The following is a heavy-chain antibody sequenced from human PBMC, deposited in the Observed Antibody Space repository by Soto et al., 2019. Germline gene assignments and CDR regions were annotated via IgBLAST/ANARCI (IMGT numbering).Heavy chain of an antibody. Sequence: SETLSLTCTVSGGSISSYYWSWIRQPPGKGLEWIGYIYYSGSTNYNPSLKSRVTISVDTSKNQFSLKLSSVTAADTAVYYCARETDDYIWGSYRESYYYYMDVWGKGTTVTVSS. CDR3: ARETDDYIWGSYRESYYYYMDV. V-gene: IGHV4-59*01. J-gene: IGHJ6*03. CDR2: IYYSGST. D-gene: IGHD3-16*02. CDR1: GGSISSYY.